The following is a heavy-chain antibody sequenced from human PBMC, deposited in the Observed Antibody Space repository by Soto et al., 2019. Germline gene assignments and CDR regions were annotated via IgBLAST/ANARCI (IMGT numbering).Heavy chain of an antibody. Sequence: QVQLVESGGGVVQPGRSLRLSCAASGFTFSSYAMHWVRQAPGKGLEWVAVISYDGSNKYYADSVKGRFTISRDNSKNTLYLQMNSLRAEDTAVYYCARGEMATITTPDYWGQGTMVTVSS. D-gene: IGHD5-12*01. CDR2: ISYDGSNK. CDR3: ARGEMATITTPDY. CDR1: GFTFSSYA. V-gene: IGHV3-30-3*01. J-gene: IGHJ4*02.